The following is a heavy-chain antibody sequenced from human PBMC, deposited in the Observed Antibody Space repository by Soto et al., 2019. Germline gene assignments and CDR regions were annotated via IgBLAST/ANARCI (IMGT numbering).Heavy chain of an antibody. CDR3: ARSCSGGSCYPRFYYYYGMEV. CDR2: IDPSDSYT. D-gene: IGHD2-15*01. CDR1: GYSFTSYW. J-gene: IGHJ6*02. V-gene: IGHV5-10-1*01. Sequence: GESLKISCKGSGYSFTSYWISWVRQMPGKGLEWMGRIDPSDSYTNYSPSFQGHVTISADKSISTAYLQWSSLKASDTAMYYCARSCSGGSCYPRFYYYYGMEVWGQGTTVTLSS.